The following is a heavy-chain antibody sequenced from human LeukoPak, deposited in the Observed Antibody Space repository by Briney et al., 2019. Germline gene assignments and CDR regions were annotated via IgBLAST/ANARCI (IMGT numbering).Heavy chain of an antibody. CDR3: ARLAYYYDYYVDY. J-gene: IGHJ4*02. CDR1: GGSISSSSYY. CDR2: IYYSGST. Sequence: SETLSLTCTVSGGSISSSSYYWGWIRQPPGKGLEWIGSIYYSGSTYYNPSLKSRVTVPVDTSKNQFSLKLSSVTAADTAVYYCARLAYYYDYYVDYWGQGTLVTVSS. D-gene: IGHD3-22*01. V-gene: IGHV4-39*01.